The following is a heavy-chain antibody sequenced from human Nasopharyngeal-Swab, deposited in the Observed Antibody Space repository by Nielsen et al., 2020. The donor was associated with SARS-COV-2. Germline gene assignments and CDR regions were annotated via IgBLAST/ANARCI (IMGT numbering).Heavy chain of an antibody. D-gene: IGHD1-26*01. Sequence: GESLKISCAASEFTFNTYDMNWVRQAPGKGLEWLSYISSSSRTIYYADSVTGRFTISRDTAKNSLYLQMNTLRDEDTAVYYCARLRYYSSDYWGQGTLVTVSS. CDR1: EFTFNTYD. CDR3: ARLRYYSSDY. V-gene: IGHV3-48*02. J-gene: IGHJ4*02. CDR2: ISSSSRTI.